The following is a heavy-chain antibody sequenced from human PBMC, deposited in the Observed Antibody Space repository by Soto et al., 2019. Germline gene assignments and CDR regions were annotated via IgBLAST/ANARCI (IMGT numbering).Heavy chain of an antibody. Sequence: GGSLRLSCAASGFTFDDYAMHWVRQAPGKGLEWVSGISWNSGSIGYADSVKGRFTISRDNAKNSLYLQMNSLRAEDTALYYCAKDRAVAGTWNYYYYGMDVWGQGTTVTVSS. D-gene: IGHD6-19*01. CDR3: AKDRAVAGTWNYYYYGMDV. J-gene: IGHJ6*02. CDR1: GFTFDDYA. CDR2: ISWNSGSI. V-gene: IGHV3-9*01.